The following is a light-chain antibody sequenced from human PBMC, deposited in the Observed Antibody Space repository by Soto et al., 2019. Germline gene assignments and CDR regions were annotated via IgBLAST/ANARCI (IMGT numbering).Light chain of an antibody. J-gene: IGKJ1*01. CDR2: LGC. Sequence: DIVVTQSPLSLPVTPGEPASISCRSSQSLYSNGYNYLDWYLQKPGQSPQLLIFLGCSRASGVPDRFSGSGSGTDFTLEISRVEAEDVGVYYCMQALQTPKTFGQGTKVEIK. V-gene: IGKV2-28*01. CDR1: QSLYSNGYNY. CDR3: MQALQTPKT.